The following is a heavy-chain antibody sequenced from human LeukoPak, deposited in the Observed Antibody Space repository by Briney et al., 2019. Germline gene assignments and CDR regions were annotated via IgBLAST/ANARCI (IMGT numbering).Heavy chain of an antibody. CDR1: GFTFNTYA. Sequence: GGSLRLSCAASGFTFNTYAMSWVRQAPGKGLEWVSGITGSGGGTYYADSVEGRFTISRDNSKNTLYLQMNSLRAEDTAVYYCAKDGITMLVVASDWGQGTLVTVSS. V-gene: IGHV3-23*01. D-gene: IGHD3-10*02. CDR2: ITGSGGGT. J-gene: IGHJ4*02. CDR3: AKDGITMLVVASD.